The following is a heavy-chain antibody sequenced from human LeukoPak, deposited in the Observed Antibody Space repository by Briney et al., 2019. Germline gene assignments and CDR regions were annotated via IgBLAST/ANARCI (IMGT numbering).Heavy chain of an antibody. Sequence: PGGSLRLSCAASGFTFSSYSMNWVRQAPGKGLEWVSSISSSSSYIYYADSVKGRFTISRDNAKNSLYLQMNSLRAEDTAVYYCARDVDYGDLKDYYYYGMDVWGQGTTVTVSS. CDR3: ARDVDYGDLKDYYYYGMDV. D-gene: IGHD4-17*01. CDR2: ISSSSSYI. CDR1: GFTFSSYS. V-gene: IGHV3-21*01. J-gene: IGHJ6*02.